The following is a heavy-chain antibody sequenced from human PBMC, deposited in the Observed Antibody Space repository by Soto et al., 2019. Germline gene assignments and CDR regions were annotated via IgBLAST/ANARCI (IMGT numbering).Heavy chain of an antibody. CDR3: TRISLVPYYYYGMDA. V-gene: IGHV2-26*01. D-gene: IGHD2-8*02. J-gene: IGHJ6*02. CDR1: GFSLSNTRMG. CDR2: IFSDDEK. Sequence: QVTLKESGPVLVKPTETLTLTCTVSGFSLSNTRMGVSWIRQPPGKALEWLAHIFSDDEKCYSTSLKSRLTIAKDTSKILVVLTITNMDPVDTATYYCTRISLVPYYYYGMDASGQVTTFTVSS.